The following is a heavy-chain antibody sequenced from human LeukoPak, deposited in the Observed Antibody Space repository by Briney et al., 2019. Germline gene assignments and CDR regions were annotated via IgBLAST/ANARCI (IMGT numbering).Heavy chain of an antibody. D-gene: IGHD3-9*01. Sequence: SETLSLTCAVYGGSFSGYYWSWIRQPPGKGLEWIGEIHDTGSTNYNPPLKSRVTMSLDKSKNQFSLNLNSVTAAGTAVYYCATYYDILSGYTFDYWGQGTLVAVSS. J-gene: IGHJ4*02. CDR3: ATYYDILSGYTFDY. CDR1: GGSFSGYY. V-gene: IGHV4-34*01. CDR2: IHDTGST.